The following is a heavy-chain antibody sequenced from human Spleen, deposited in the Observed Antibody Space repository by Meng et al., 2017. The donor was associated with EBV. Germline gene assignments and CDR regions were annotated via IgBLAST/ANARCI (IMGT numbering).Heavy chain of an antibody. Sequence: VPLERSGPGPAKPSATLPLIFTVCGASATSVNFPWAWIRQPPEKGLEWVGSTDHSGSTDYNPSLKSRVTISVDTSNNQISLDLNSVTAADTAVYFCARDVRPLGDLGLWGQGTLVTVSS. V-gene: IGHV4-61*01. CDR2: TDHSGST. CDR3: ARDVRPLGDLGL. CDR1: GASATSVNFP. J-gene: IGHJ4*02. D-gene: IGHD3-16*01.